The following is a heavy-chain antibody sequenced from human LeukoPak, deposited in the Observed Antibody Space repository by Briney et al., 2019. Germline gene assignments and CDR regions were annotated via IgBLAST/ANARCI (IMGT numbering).Heavy chain of an antibody. CDR2: ISYDGSNK. CDR3: ARDPTVTFDFTFFDY. D-gene: IGHD4-17*01. V-gene: IGHV3-30*04. Sequence: GGSLRLSCAASGFTFSSYAMHWVRQAPGKGLEWVAVISYDGSNKYYADSVKGRFTISRDNSKNTLYLQMNSLRAEDTAVYYCARDPTVTFDFTFFDYWGQGTLVTVSS. J-gene: IGHJ4*02. CDR1: GFTFSSYA.